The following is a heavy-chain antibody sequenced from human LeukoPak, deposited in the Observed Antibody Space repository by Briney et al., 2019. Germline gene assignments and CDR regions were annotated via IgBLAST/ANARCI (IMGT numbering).Heavy chain of an antibody. CDR1: GFTFSNAW. D-gene: IGHD3-10*01. CDR2: IKSKTDGGTT. CDR3: TTDLGLLWFGELFFDY. V-gene: IGHV3-15*01. Sequence: GGSLRLSCAASGFTFSNAWMSWVRQAPGKGLEWVGRIKSKTDGGTTDYAAPVKGRFTISRDDSKNTLYLQMNSLKTEDTAVYYCTTDLGLLWFGELFFDYWGQGTLVTVPS. J-gene: IGHJ4*02.